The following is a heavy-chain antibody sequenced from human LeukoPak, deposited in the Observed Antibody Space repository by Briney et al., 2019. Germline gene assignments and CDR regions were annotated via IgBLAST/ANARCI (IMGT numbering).Heavy chain of an antibody. CDR3: ARSYYDFSNAFDI. Sequence: SETLSLTCTVSGGSISSSSYYWGWIRQPPGKGPEWIGSISYSGSTYYNPSLKSRLTISVDTSKNQFSLKLSSVTAADTAVYYCARSYYDFSNAFDIWGQGTMVTVSS. D-gene: IGHD3-3*01. V-gene: IGHV4-39*01. CDR2: ISYSGST. CDR1: GGSISSSSYY. J-gene: IGHJ3*02.